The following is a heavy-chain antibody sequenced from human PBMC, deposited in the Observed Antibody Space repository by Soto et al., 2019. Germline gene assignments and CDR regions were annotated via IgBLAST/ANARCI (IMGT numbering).Heavy chain of an antibody. D-gene: IGHD2-2*01. CDR1: DGSISTLY. J-gene: IGHJ4*02. CDR3: ARGGCSSTSCRGGYFDY. Sequence: PSETRSLTCNVSDGSISTLYWCWIRQPPGRRLEWIGYIYYSGSTNYNPSLKSRVTISVDTSKNQFSLKLSSVTAADTAVYYCARGGCSSTSCRGGYFDYWGQGTLVTVSS. V-gene: IGHV4-59*01. CDR2: IYYSGST.